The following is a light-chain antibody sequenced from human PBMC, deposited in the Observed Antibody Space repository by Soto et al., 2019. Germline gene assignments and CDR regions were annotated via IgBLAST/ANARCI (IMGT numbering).Light chain of an antibody. CDR1: SSDVGGYNY. Sequence: QSALTQPASVSGSPGQTITISCTGTSSDVGGYNYVSWYQQHQGKAPKLMIYDDSNRPSGVSNRFAGSKSGNTASLTISGLQAEDEGYYYCSSYTSSSTLVFGTGTKLTVL. CDR3: SSYTSSSTLV. CDR2: DDS. V-gene: IGLV2-14*01. J-gene: IGLJ2*01.